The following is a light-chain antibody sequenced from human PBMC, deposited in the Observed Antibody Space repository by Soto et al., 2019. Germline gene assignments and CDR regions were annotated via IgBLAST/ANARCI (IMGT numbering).Light chain of an antibody. CDR1: YSNVGTNY. CDR2: RDN. J-gene: IGLJ2*01. V-gene: IGLV1-47*01. CDR3: AAWDDSPSAHVV. Sequence: QFVLTQPPSASGTPGQGVTISCSGAYSNVGTNYVYWYQQFPGTAPKLLIYRDNQRASGVPDRFSGSKSGTSASLAISGLRSEDEAEYYCAAWDDSPSAHVVFGGGTKVTVL.